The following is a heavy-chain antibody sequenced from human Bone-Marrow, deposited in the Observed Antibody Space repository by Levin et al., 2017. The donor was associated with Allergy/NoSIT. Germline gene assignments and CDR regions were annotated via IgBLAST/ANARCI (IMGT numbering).Heavy chain of an antibody. V-gene: IGHV1-3*01. CDR2: INAGNGNT. J-gene: IGHJ4*02. CDR3: ARAGYSGQRHFDY. D-gene: IGHD5-12*01. CDR1: GYTFTSYA. Sequence: GESLKISCKASGYTFTSYAMHWVRQAPGQRLEWMGWINAGNGNTKYSQKFQGRVTITRDTSASTAYMELSSLRSEDTAVYYCARAGYSGQRHFDYWGQGTLVTVSS.